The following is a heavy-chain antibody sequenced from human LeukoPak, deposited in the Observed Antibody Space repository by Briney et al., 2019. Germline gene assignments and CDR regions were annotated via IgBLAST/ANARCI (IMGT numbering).Heavy chain of an antibody. V-gene: IGHV7-4-1*02. CDR3: AVLSYDSSGYYYPLDY. Sequence: ASVKVSCKASGYTFTNYAMNWVRHAPGQGLEWMGWMNTNNGSPTYAQGFLGRFVFFSDTSFSTAYLQMRSLKTEDTAVYYCAVLSYDSSGYYYPLDYWGQRAVVTVSS. J-gene: IGHJ4*02. D-gene: IGHD3-22*01. CDR2: MNTNNGSP. CDR1: GYTFTNYA.